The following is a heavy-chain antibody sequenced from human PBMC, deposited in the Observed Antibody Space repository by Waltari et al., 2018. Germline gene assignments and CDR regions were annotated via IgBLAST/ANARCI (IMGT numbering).Heavy chain of an antibody. D-gene: IGHD2-2*02. J-gene: IGHJ4*02. CDR2: IWFDGSDK. Sequence: QVNLVESGGGVVQPGGSLRLSCSTSVFPFSTFGMHWVRQAPGKGLEWVALIWFDGSDKFYADSVRGRFTISRDNSARTLYLDMDSLRLDDTAMYYCAKDAFGNTYLDFWGQGTLVTVSS. CDR1: VFPFSTFG. V-gene: IGHV3-30*02. CDR3: AKDAFGNTYLDF.